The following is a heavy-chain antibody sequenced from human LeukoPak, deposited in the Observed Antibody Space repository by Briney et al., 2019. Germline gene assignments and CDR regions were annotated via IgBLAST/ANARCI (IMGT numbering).Heavy chain of an antibody. CDR1: GFTFSSYG. D-gene: IGHD3-22*01. CDR3: AARHDSSGYWVDY. J-gene: IGHJ4*02. V-gene: IGHV3-33*01. Sequence: GGPLRLSCAASGFTFSSYGMHWVRQAPGKGLEWVAVIWYDGSNKYYADSVKGRFTISRDNSKNTLYLQMNSLRAEDTAVYYCAARHDSSGYWVDYWGQGTLVTVSS. CDR2: IWYDGSNK.